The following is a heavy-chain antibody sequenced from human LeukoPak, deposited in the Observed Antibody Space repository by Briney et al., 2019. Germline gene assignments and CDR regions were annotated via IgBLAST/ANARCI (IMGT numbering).Heavy chain of an antibody. CDR2: INIDGSTA. J-gene: IGHJ3*02. CDR3: ASPTEMAKIRDAFDI. CDR1: RFNFNAFW. Sequence: GVSLRLSCVASRFNFNAFWMQWVPQAPGEGRVGVSRINIDGSTAAYAHSVRGRFTISRDNAKNTPYLKMNKLRDKARDMYYCASPTEMAKIRDAFDIWGQGRMVTV. D-gene: IGHD5-24*01. V-gene: IGHV3-74*01.